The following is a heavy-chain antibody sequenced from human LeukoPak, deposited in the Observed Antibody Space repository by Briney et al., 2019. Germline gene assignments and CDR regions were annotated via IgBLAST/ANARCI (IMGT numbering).Heavy chain of an antibody. CDR2: MNPNSGNT. J-gene: IGHJ5*02. V-gene: IGHV1-8*03. Sequence: GASVTVSCKASGYTFTSYDINWVRQATGQGLEWMGWMNPNSGNTGYAQKFQGRVTITRNTSISTAYMELSGLRSEDTAVYYCARGYGTHWFDPWGQGTLVTVSS. D-gene: IGHD1-14*01. CDR1: GYTFTSYD. CDR3: ARGYGTHWFDP.